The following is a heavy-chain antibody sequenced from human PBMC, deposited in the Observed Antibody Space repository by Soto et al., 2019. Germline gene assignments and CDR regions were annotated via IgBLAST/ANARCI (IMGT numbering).Heavy chain of an antibody. CDR3: ASLYPGIAAAGPFDY. CDR2: IYYSGST. J-gene: IGHJ4*02. D-gene: IGHD6-13*01. CDR1: GGSISSGGYY. V-gene: IGHV4-31*03. Sequence: PSETLSLTCTVSGGSISSGGYYWSWIRQHPGKGLEWIGYIYYSGSTYYNPSLKSRVTISVDTSKNQFSLKLSSVTAADTAVYYCASLYPGIAAAGPFDYWGQGTLVTVSS.